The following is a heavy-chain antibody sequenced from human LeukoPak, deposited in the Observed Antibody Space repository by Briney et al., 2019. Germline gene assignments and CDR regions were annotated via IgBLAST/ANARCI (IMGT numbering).Heavy chain of an antibody. Sequence: GGSLRLSCAASGFTFSNYWMSWVRLAPGKGLEWVANIKQDGSEKYYVDSVEGRFTISRDNAKNLLSLQMNRLRAEDTAVYHCTRVFIVGSRSVFDFWGQGTLVTVSS. V-gene: IGHV3-7*01. CDR3: TRVFIVGSRSVFDF. J-gene: IGHJ4*02. CDR1: GFTFSNYW. CDR2: IKQDGSEK. D-gene: IGHD2-21*01.